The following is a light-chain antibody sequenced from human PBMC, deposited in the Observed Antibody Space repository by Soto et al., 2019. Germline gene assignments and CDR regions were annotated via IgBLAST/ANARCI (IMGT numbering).Light chain of an antibody. CDR2: EVS. V-gene: IGLV2-14*01. J-gene: IGLJ1*01. Sequence: QSVLTQAASVSGSPGQSITISCTGSSGDVGGYNYVSLYQQHPGKAPKLMIYEVSNRPSGVSNRFSGSKSGNTASLTISGLQAEDEADYYCSSYTSSSTYVFGTGTKVTV. CDR1: SGDVGGYNY. CDR3: SSYTSSSTYV.